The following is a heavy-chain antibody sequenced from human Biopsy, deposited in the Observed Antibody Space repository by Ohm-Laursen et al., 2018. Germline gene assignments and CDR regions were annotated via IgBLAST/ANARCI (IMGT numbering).Heavy chain of an antibody. J-gene: IGHJ5*02. CDR1: GFTFSSHA. Sequence: GSLRLSCTASGFTFSSHAMSWARQAPGKGLEWVSVISGSGGSTHYADSVKGRFTISRDNSKNTLFLQMKSLRAEDTAIYYCGRRPFFDYWSAYYVDHWGQGALVTVSS. CDR3: GRRPFFDYWSAYYVDH. D-gene: IGHD3-3*01. CDR2: ISGSGGST. V-gene: IGHV3-23*01.